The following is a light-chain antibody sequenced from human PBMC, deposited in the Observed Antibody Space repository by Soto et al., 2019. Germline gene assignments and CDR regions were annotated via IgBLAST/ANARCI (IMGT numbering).Light chain of an antibody. V-gene: IGKV3-15*01. Sequence: DILMTQSPEYLAGSLGERATLSCRASQSVRSNLAWYQQKPGQSPRLLIYGASTRATGIPARFSGSGSGTEFTLTISSLQSEDFAVYYCQQYNNWPPITFGQGTRLEIK. CDR2: GAS. J-gene: IGKJ5*01. CDR1: QSVRSN. CDR3: QQYNNWPPIT.